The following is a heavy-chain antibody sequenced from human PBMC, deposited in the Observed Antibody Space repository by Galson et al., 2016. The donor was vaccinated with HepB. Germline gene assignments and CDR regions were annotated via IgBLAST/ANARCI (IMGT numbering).Heavy chain of an antibody. Sequence: SLRLSCAAAEFAFSSYAMSWVRQAPEKGLEWVSGISASGAGTYYADSVKGRFTISRDNFKNTLYLQMNSLRAEDTAVYYCAKEISVAGVNGLPSDYWGQGTLVTVSS. D-gene: IGHD6-19*01. V-gene: IGHV3-23*01. CDR3: AKEISVAGVNGLPSDY. CDR1: EFAFSSYA. CDR2: ISASGAGT. J-gene: IGHJ4*02.